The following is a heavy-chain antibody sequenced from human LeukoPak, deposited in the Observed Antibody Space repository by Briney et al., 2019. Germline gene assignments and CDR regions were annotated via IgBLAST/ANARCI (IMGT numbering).Heavy chain of an antibody. CDR1: GFTFSSYA. CDR2: ISDSGGTT. D-gene: IGHD2-2*01. Sequence: QPGGSLRLSCAASGFTFSSYAMSWVSHAPGEGLEWVSAISDSGGTTYYADSVKGRFTISRDNSKNTLNLQMNSLRGEDTAVYCCAKRARGYCTSTACPNCFDPWGQGTLVTVSS. CDR3: AKRARGYCTSTACPNCFDP. J-gene: IGHJ5*02. V-gene: IGHV3-23*01.